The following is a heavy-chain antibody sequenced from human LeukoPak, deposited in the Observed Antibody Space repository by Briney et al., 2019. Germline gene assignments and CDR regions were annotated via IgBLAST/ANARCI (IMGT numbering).Heavy chain of an antibody. CDR3: AKGSGVGAYRPFDY. CDR1: GFTFSSYG. CDR2: ISHDGSNK. V-gene: IGHV3-30*18. J-gene: IGHJ4*02. D-gene: IGHD2-21*01. Sequence: GGSLRLSCAASGFTFSSYGMHWIRQAPGKGLEWVTVISHDGSNKFYADSVKGRFTISRDNSKNTVHLQMNSLRVEDTAIYYCAKGSGVGAYRPFDYWGQGTRVTVSS.